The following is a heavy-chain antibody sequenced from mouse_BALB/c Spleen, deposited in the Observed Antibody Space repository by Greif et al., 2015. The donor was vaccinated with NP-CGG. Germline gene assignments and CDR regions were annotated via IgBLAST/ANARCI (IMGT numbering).Heavy chain of an antibody. D-gene: IGHD2-14*01. CDR1: GFSLTSYG. CDR2: IWSDGST. V-gene: IGHV2-6-1*01. CDR3: ARHYRYDYYAMDY. J-gene: IGHJ4*01. Sequence: VQLVESGPGLVAPSQSLSITCTISGFSLTSYGVHWVRQPPGKGLEWLVVIWSDGSTTYNSALKSRLSISKDNPKSQVFLKMNSLQTDDTAMYYCARHYRYDYYAMDYWGQGTSVTVSS.